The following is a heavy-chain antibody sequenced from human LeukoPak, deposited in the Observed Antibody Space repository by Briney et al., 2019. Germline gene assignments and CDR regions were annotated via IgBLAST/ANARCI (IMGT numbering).Heavy chain of an antibody. CDR1: GFTFSSCS. CDR3: AELGITMIGGV. J-gene: IGHJ6*04. V-gene: IGHV3-21*05. Sequence: GGSLRLSCAASGFTFSSCSMNWVRQAPGKGLEWVSYISSSGSNIYYADSVKGRFTISRDNAKNSLYLQMNSLRAEDTAVYYCAELGITMIGGVWGKGTTVTISS. D-gene: IGHD3-10*02. CDR2: ISSSGSNI.